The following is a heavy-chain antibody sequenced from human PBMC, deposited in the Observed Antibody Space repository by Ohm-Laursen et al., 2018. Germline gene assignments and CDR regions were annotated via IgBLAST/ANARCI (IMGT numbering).Heavy chain of an antibody. CDR2: IYTTGST. Sequence: SDTLSLTCSVSGVPISSNYWSWIRQPAGKGLEWIGRIYTTGSTNYNPSLKSRVTMSVDTSKNQFSLKLSSVTAADTAVYYCAKEGSGSYPYWGQGTLVTVSS. V-gene: IGHV4-4*07. J-gene: IGHJ4*02. D-gene: IGHD1-26*01. CDR1: GVPISSNY. CDR3: AKEGSGSYPY.